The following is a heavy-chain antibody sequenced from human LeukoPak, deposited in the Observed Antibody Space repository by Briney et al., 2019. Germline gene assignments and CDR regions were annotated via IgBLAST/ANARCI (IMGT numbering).Heavy chain of an antibody. CDR3: ASCGGSDSGGSGFDY. D-gene: IGHD3-22*01. CDR2: IYPGDSDT. Sequence: GESLKISCKGSGYSFTSYWIGWVRQMPGKGLEWMGIIYPGDSDTRYSPSFQGQVTISADKSISTAYLQWSSLKASDTAMYYCASCGGSDSGGSGFDYWGQGTLVTVSS. J-gene: IGHJ4*02. CDR1: GYSFTSYW. V-gene: IGHV5-51*01.